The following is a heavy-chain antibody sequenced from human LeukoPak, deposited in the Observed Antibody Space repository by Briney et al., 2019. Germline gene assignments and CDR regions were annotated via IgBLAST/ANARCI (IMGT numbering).Heavy chain of an antibody. D-gene: IGHD4-17*01. J-gene: IGHJ6*02. V-gene: IGHV4-34*01. Sequence: SETLSLTCAVYGGSFSGYYWSWIRQPPGKGLEWIGEINHSGSTNYNPSLKSRVTISVDTSKNQFSLKLSSVTAAGTAVYYCARGGSVTNSYYYYGMDVWGQGTTVNVSS. CDR3: ARGGSVTNSYYYYGMDV. CDR2: INHSGST. CDR1: GGSFSGYY.